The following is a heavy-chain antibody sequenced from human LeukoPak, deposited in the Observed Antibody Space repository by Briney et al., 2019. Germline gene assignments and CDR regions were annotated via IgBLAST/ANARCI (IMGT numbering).Heavy chain of an antibody. Sequence: SETLSLTCTVSGGSISSYYWSWIRQPPGKGLEWIGYIYYSGSTNYNPSLKSRVTISVDTSKNQFSLKLSSVTAADTAVYYCARRSRGYSGYYIDYWGQGTLVIVSS. CDR1: GGSISSYY. V-gene: IGHV4-59*08. CDR2: IYYSGST. CDR3: ARRSRGYSGYYIDY. J-gene: IGHJ4*02. D-gene: IGHD5-12*01.